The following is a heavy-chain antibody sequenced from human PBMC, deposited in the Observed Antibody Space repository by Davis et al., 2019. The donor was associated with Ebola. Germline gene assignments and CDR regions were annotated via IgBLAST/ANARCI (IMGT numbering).Heavy chain of an antibody. CDR1: GDSVFGKNGA. V-gene: IGHV6-1*01. CDR2: TYYKSKWNN. CDR3: ARGWLRSGFDS. D-gene: IGHD5-12*01. Sequence: HSQTLSLTCAISGDSVFGKNGAWNWLRQSPSRGLEWLGRTYYKSKWNNDYAVSVKSRITVDLDTSKRQLSLQLDSVTPEDTGVYYCARGWLRSGFDSWGQGTLVTVSS. J-gene: IGHJ4*02.